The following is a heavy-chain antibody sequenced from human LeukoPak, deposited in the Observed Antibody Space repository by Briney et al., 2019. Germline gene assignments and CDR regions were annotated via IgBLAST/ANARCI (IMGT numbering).Heavy chain of an antibody. CDR2: IWYDGSNK. J-gene: IGHJ5*02. CDR1: GFTFSSYG. Sequence: PGGSLRLSCAASGFTFSSYGMHWVRQAPGKGLEWVAVIWYDGSNKYYADSVKGRFTISRDNSKNTLYLQMNSLRAEDTAVYYCARDASNWNEGWFDPWGQGTLVTVSS. V-gene: IGHV3-33*01. CDR3: ARDASNWNEGWFDP. D-gene: IGHD1-1*01.